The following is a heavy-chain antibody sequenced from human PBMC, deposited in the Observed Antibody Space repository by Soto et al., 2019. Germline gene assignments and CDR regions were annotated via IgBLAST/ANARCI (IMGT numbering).Heavy chain of an antibody. CDR2: IWYDGSNK. Sequence: PGGSLRLSCAASGFTFSSYGMHWVRQAPGKGLEWVAVIWYDGSNKYYADSVKGRFTISRDNSKNTLYLQMNSLRAEDTAVYYCARVPKHSRIAVAGPIDYWGQGTLVTVSS. V-gene: IGHV3-33*01. CDR1: GFTFSSYG. J-gene: IGHJ4*02. D-gene: IGHD6-19*01. CDR3: ARVPKHSRIAVAGPIDY.